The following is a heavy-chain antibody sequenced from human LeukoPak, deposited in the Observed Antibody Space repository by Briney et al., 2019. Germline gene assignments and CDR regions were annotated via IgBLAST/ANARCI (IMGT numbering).Heavy chain of an antibody. D-gene: IGHD3-22*01. CDR3: ARDPYYYDSSGYYPGAFDI. CDR1: GYTLTELS. J-gene: IGHJ3*02. V-gene: IGHV1-24*01. Sequence: GASVKVSCKVSGYTLTELSMHWVRQAPGKGLEWMGGFDPEDGETIYAQKFQGRVTMTTDTSTNTAYMELRSLRSDDTAVYYCARDPYYYDSSGYYPGAFDIWGQGTMVTVSS. CDR2: FDPEDGET.